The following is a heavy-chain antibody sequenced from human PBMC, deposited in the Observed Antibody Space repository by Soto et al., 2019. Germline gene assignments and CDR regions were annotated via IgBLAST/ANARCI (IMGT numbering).Heavy chain of an antibody. Sequence: PSETLSLTCAVYGGSLGAYYWSWIRQPPGKGLEWIGEINPSGTTNYNPSLKSRVTISVDTSKNQFSLKLSSVTAADTAVYHCALAPAAHILHWGQGTLVTVSS. D-gene: IGHD2-2*01. CDR2: INPSGTT. CDR1: GGSLGAYY. CDR3: ALAPAAHILH. J-gene: IGHJ1*01. V-gene: IGHV4-34*01.